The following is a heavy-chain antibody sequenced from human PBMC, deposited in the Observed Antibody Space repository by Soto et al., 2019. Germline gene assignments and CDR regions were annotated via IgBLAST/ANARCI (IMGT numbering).Heavy chain of an antibody. Sequence: SETLSLTCAVYGGSFSGYYWSWIRQPPGKGLEWIGEINHSGSTNYNPSLKSRVTISVDTSKNQFSLKLSSVTAADTAVYYCARYCGGDCSTYYYYGMDVWGQGTTVTVSS. D-gene: IGHD2-21*02. V-gene: IGHV4-34*01. CDR3: ARYCGGDCSTYYYYGMDV. CDR2: INHSGST. J-gene: IGHJ6*02. CDR1: GGSFSGYY.